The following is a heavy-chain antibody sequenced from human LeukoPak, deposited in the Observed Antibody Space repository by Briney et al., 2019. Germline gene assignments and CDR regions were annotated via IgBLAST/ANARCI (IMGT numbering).Heavy chain of an antibody. J-gene: IGHJ4*02. CDR3: ARVRSAAAGPLDY. Sequence: GVSLRLSSVASGFSFDSDWMNWVRHAPGRGLEWVAHINHDATEKYYADSVKGRFTISRDNAKKSLYLQMNRLRADDTAVYHCARVRSAAAGPLDYWGQGTLVTVSS. CDR2: INHDATEK. CDR1: GFSFDSDW. D-gene: IGHD6-13*01. V-gene: IGHV3-7*01.